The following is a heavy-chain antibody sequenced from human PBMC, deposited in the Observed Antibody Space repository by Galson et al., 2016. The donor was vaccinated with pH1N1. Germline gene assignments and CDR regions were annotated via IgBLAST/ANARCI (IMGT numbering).Heavy chain of an antibody. CDR2: FSGSTA. CDR1: GFTFSNYA. V-gene: IGHV3-23*01. D-gene: IGHD3-16*01. CDR3: TRDAWGWLFDS. J-gene: IGHJ4*02. Sequence: LRLSCAASGFTFSNYAMSWVRQAPGKGLEWVSGFSGSTALYADSVKDRFTISRDNLQNTIYLQMNSLRAEDTAIYYCTRDAWGWLFDSWGQGTLVTVSS.